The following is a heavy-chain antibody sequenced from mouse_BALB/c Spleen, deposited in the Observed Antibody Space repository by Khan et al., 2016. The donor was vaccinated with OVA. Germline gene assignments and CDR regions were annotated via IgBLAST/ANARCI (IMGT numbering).Heavy chain of an antibody. D-gene: IGHD1-2*01. CDR3: SCFPLLRQSALAY. V-gene: IGHV1-7*01. CDR2: INPSTGYS. CDR1: GYTFTSHW. Sequence: QVQLQQSGAELAKPGASVKMSCKASGYTFTSHWIHWVKQRPGQGVDWIGYINPSTGYSDYNQKFKDKATLTADRSSSTGYMQLSSLTSEESAGYDCSCFPLLRQSALAYWGQGTLVTVSA. J-gene: IGHJ3*01.